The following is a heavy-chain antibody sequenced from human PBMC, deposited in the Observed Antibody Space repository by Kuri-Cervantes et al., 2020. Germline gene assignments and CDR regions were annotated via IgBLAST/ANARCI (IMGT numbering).Heavy chain of an antibody. CDR1: GFTVSSNY. J-gene: IGHJ6*02. CDR2: IYSGGST. V-gene: IGHV3-66*02. D-gene: IGHD3-9*01. Sequence: GGSLRLSCAASGFTVSSNYMSWVRQAPGKGLEWVSVIYSGGSTYYADSVKGRFTISRDNSKNTLYLQMNSLRAEDTAVYYCAKGGGDWLLQKDNMDVWGQGTTVTVSS. CDR3: AKGGGDWLLQKDNMDV.